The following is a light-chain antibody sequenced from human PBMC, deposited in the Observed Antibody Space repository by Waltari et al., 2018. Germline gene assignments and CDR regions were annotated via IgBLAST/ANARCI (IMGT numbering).Light chain of an antibody. Sequence: QSALTQPPPASGPPGQSVTISCTGTSSDVGGYNYVSWYQQRSGKAPKLLIYEVTKRPSGVPARFSGSRSSNTASLTVSGLQAEDEADYYCSSYGGSNTLWVFGTGTKVTVL. CDR1: SSDVGGYNY. CDR2: EVT. J-gene: IGLJ1*01. CDR3: SSYGGSNTLWV. V-gene: IGLV2-8*01.